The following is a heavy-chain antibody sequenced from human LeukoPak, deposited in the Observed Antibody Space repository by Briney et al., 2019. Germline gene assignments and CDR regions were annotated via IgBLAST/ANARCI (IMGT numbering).Heavy chain of an antibody. Sequence: PSETLSLTCTVSGGSLSSYYWSWVRQTPGEGLEWVGYIYYSGSTNYNPSLTSRVTISVDTSKNQFSLKLSSVTAADTAVYYCARTMEAEVGEYFDYWGQGTLVTVSS. V-gene: IGHV4-59*01. J-gene: IGHJ4*02. CDR1: GGSLSSYY. CDR3: ARTMEAEVGEYFDY. D-gene: IGHD3-10*01. CDR2: IYYSGST.